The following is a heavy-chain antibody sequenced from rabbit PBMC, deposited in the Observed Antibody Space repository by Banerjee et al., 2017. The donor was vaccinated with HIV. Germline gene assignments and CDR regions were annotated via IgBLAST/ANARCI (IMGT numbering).Heavy chain of an antibody. CDR2: IDLDSDSI. J-gene: IGHJ4*01. CDR3: ARETSSGWGIVSFYFSL. CDR1: GIDFSTYG. V-gene: IGHV1S45*01. Sequence: QEQLKESGGGLVTPGGSLTLTCKASGIDFSTYGITWVRQAPGKGPEWIGIIDLDSDSIYYASWVNGRFTISKTSSTTVTLQMTSLTAADTATYFCARETSSGWGIVSFYFSLWGPGTLVTVS. D-gene: IGHD4-1*01.